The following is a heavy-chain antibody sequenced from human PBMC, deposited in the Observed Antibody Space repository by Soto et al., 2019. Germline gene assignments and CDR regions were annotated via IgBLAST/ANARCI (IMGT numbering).Heavy chain of an antibody. V-gene: IGHV1-2*02. Sequence: VQLAQSGAEVKKPGASVKVSCKTSGDSFNDYYIHWVRQAPGQGLEWMGWINPNGGATKYAQKFQCRVTVTRDTSIRTGYMELSSLRSDDTAVYYCARERGGATATLDYYYFYMDVWGKRDHGHCLL. CDR1: GDSFNDYY. CDR2: INPNGGAT. CDR3: ARERGGATATLDYYYFYMDV. D-gene: IGHD5-12*01. J-gene: IGHJ6*03.